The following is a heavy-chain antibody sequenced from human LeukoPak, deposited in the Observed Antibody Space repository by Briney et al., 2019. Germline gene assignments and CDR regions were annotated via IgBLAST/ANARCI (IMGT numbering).Heavy chain of an antibody. V-gene: IGHV4-61*02. CDR3: ARDKLIAARPYAFDI. CDR1: GGSITSGSYY. D-gene: IGHD6-6*01. J-gene: IGHJ3*02. Sequence: SQTLSLTCTVSGGSITSGSYYWSWIRQPAGKGLEWIGRSYTSGNTNYNPSLKSRVTISVDTAKNQFSLKLSSVTAADTAVYYCARDKLIAARPYAFDIWGQGTMVTVSS. CDR2: SYTSGNT.